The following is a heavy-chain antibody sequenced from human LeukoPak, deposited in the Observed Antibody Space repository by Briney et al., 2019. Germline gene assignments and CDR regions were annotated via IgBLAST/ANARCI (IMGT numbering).Heavy chain of an antibody. CDR3: ARVWAYGGNSSYYYYYMDV. CDR1: GYTFTSYH. Sequence: ASVKVSCKASGYTFTSYHINWVRQATGQGLEWMGWMNPNSGNTGYAQKFQGRVTMTRNTSISTAYMELSSLRSEDTAVYYCARVWAYGGNSSYYYYYMDVWRKGTTVTVSS. V-gene: IGHV1-8*01. CDR2: MNPNSGNT. D-gene: IGHD4-23*01. J-gene: IGHJ6*03.